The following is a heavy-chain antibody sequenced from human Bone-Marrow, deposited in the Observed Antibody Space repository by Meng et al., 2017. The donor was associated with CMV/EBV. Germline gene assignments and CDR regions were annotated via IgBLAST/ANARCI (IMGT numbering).Heavy chain of an antibody. J-gene: IGHJ4*02. Sequence: GESLKISCAASGFTFSGSAMHWVRQASGKGLEWVGRIRSKANSYATAYAASVKGRFTISRDDSKNTAYLQMNSLKTEDTAVYYCTRHNGGEWELQGADHWGQGTLVTVYS. V-gene: IGHV3-73*01. CDR2: IRSKANSYAT. D-gene: IGHD1-26*01. CDR3: TRHNGGEWELQGADH. CDR1: GFTFSGSA.